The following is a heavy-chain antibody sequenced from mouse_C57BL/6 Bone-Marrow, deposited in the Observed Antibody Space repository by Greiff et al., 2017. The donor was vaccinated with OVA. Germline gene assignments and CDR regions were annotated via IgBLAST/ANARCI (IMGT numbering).Heavy chain of an antibody. Sequence: QVQLKQSGAELARPGASVKLSCKASGYTFTSYGISWVKQRTGQGLEWIGEIYPRSGNTYYNEKFKGKATLTADKSSSTAYMELRSLTSEDSAVYFCAIYSNYIAYWGQGTLVTVSA. V-gene: IGHV1-81*01. CDR2: IYPRSGNT. CDR3: AIYSNYIAY. J-gene: IGHJ3*01. CDR1: GYTFTSYG. D-gene: IGHD2-5*01.